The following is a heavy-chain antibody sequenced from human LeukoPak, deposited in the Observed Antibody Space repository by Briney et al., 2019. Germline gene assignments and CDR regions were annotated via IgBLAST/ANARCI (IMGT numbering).Heavy chain of an antibody. CDR2: IYSSGNT. V-gene: IGHV4-4*07. J-gene: IGHJ4*02. D-gene: IGHD1-26*01. Sequence: SETLSLTCTVSGGSISNYYWGWIRQPAGKGLEWIGRIYSSGNTTYNPSLKSRVTMSVDTSKHQFSLKLSSVTAADTAVYYCARGLTTTVFDYWDQGTLVTVSS. CDR3: ARGLTTTVFDY. CDR1: GGSISNYY.